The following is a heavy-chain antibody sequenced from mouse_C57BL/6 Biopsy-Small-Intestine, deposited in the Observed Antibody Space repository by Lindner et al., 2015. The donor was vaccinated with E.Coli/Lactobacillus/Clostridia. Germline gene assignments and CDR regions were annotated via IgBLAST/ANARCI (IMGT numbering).Heavy chain of an antibody. CDR2: IGVHNGDT. CDR1: GYPYDSYG. V-gene: IGHV1-58*01. CDR3: ARGGASDY. Sequence: SVKVSCKPSGYPYDSYGINWVRQAPGQGLEWVGCIGVHNGDTDYDQKFQGRVTMTTDVSTKTVYMELRNLTSDDTAMYWCARGGASDYWGQGTQLTVSS. J-gene: IGHJ2*01.